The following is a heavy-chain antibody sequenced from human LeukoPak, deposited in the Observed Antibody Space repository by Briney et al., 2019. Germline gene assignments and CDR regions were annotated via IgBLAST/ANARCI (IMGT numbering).Heavy chain of an antibody. D-gene: IGHD3-3*01. Sequence: GGSLRLSCAASGFTFSSYAMSWVRQAPGKGLEWVSAISGSGGSTYYADSVKGRFTISRDNSKNTLYLQMNSLRAEDTAVYYCAKDVKYYDFWSGYFYFDYWGQGTLVTVSS. J-gene: IGHJ4*02. CDR2: ISGSGGST. V-gene: IGHV3-23*01. CDR3: AKDVKYYDFWSGYFYFDY. CDR1: GFTFSSYA.